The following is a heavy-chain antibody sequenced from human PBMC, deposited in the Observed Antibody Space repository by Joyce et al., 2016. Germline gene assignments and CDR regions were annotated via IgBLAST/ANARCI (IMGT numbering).Heavy chain of an antibody. CDR1: GYSFTSHW. V-gene: IGHV5-10-1*03. CDR2: IGPRDSYT. Sequence: EVQLVQSGAEVKKPGESLRISCKGSGYSFTSHWISWGRQMPGKGLEWMGRIGPRDSYTDYSPSFEGHVTISVDKTSSAAYLQWSSLRASDTAIYYCARHVTDWFDPWGQGTLVTVSS. J-gene: IGHJ5*02. D-gene: IGHD3-10*02. CDR3: ARHVTDWFDP.